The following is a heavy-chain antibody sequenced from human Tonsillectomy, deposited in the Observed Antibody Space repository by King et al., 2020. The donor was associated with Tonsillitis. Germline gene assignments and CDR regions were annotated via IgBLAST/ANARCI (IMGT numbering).Heavy chain of an antibody. D-gene: IGHD6-19*01. CDR3: AKDLGRYRRGWSISPYFYY. CDR1: GFMFDDYA. V-gene: IGHV3-43D*04. Sequence: VQLVESGGVVVQPGGSLRLSCAASGFMFDDYAMHWVRQAPGKGLEWVSLISWDGGTTDYADSVKGRFTISRDNSKNSLYLQMNSLRAEDTALYYCAKDLGRYRRGWSISPYFYYWGQGTLVTVSS. J-gene: IGHJ4*02. CDR2: ISWDGGTT.